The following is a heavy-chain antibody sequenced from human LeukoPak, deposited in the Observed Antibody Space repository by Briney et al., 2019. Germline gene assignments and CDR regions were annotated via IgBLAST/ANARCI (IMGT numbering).Heavy chain of an antibody. Sequence: GGSLRLSCAASGFTFSSYSMNWVRRAPGKGLEWVSSISSSSSYIYYADSVKGRFTISRDNAKNSLYLQMNSLRAEDTAVYYCAREGEWYCSGGSCYSIFHYYYYMDVWGKGTTVTVSS. CDR3: AREGEWYCSGGSCYSIFHYYYYMDV. CDR1: GFTFSSYS. D-gene: IGHD2-15*01. V-gene: IGHV3-21*01. J-gene: IGHJ6*03. CDR2: ISSSSSYI.